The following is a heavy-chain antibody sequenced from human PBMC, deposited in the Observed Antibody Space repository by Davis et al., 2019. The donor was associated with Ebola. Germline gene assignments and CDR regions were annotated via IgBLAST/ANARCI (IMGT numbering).Heavy chain of an antibody. CDR1: GFTFSSYS. V-gene: IGHV3-23*01. CDR3: ARSPGVTTFLGY. D-gene: IGHD4-17*01. CDR2: ISGSGGST. Sequence: GESLKISCAASGFTFSSYSMNWVRQAPGKGLEWVSAISGSGGSTYYADSVKGRFTISRDNSKNTLYLQMNSLRAEDTAVYYCARSPGVTTFLGYWGQGTLVTVSS. J-gene: IGHJ4*02.